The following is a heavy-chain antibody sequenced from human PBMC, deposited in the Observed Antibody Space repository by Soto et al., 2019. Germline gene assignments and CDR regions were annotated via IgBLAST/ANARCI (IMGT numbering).Heavy chain of an antibody. J-gene: IGHJ6*03. CDR3: ARHFPYCCSTSCYLDYYYMDV. V-gene: IGHV4-59*08. CDR1: GGSFSGYY. Sequence: SETLSLTCAVYGGSFSGYYWSWIRQPPGKGLEWIGYIYYSGSTNYNPSLKSRVTISVDTSKNQFSLKLSSVTAADTAVYYCARHFPYCCSTSCYLDYYYMDVWGKGNTVTVSS. D-gene: IGHD2-2*01. CDR2: IYYSGST.